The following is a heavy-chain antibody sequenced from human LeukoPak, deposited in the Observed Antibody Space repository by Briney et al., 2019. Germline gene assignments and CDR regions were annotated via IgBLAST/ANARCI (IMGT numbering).Heavy chain of an antibody. CDR3: ARGFLYYDSTGQYYFDY. J-gene: IGHJ4*02. V-gene: IGHV4-39*07. D-gene: IGHD3-22*01. CDR1: GGPISSRSYY. Sequence: SETLSLTCIVSGGPISSRSYYWGWIRQPPGKGLEWIGSIYYDGSSYYNPSLRSRVTISLDTSKNQFSLKLNSVTPADTAVYYCARGFLYYDSTGQYYFDYWGQGTLVTVSS. CDR2: IYYDGSS.